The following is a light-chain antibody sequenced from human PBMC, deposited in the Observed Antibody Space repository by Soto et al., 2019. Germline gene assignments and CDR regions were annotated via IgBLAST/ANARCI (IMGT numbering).Light chain of an antibody. Sequence: DMQLTQSPPFLSASLGDRVTITCRASQGIVSDLAWYQQKPGKAPRLLIYAASTLQSGVPSRFSGSGSGTEFILAISSLQPEHFATYSCQQLTSYSRTFGPFTQVDI. CDR1: QGIVSD. V-gene: IGKV1-9*01. CDR3: QQLTSYSRT. J-gene: IGKJ3*01. CDR2: AAS.